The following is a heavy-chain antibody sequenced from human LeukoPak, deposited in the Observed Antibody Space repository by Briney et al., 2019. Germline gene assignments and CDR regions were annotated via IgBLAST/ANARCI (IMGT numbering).Heavy chain of an antibody. V-gene: IGHV4-34*01. D-gene: IGHD6-19*01. CDR2: INHSGST. CDR1: GGSFSGYY. CDR3: ARDPQQWLVGGYDY. J-gene: IGHJ4*02. Sequence: SETLSLTCAVYGGSFSGYYWSWIRQPPGKGLEWIGEINHSGSTNYNPSLKSRVTISVDTSKNQFSLKLSSVTAADTAVYYCARDPQQWLVGGYDYWGQGTLVTVSS.